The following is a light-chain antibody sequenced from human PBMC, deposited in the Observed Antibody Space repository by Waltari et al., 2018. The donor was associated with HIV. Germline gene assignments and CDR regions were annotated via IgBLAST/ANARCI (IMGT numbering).Light chain of an antibody. CDR1: EGISTW. CDR2: KAS. Sequence: DIQMTQYPSTLSASVGDRVTITCRASEGISTWLAWYQQKPGKAPKLLIYKASKLQRGVPSRFSGSGSETDFTLTINNLQPDDFGIYYCQQYNDLSAFGQGTKVEVK. J-gene: IGKJ1*01. V-gene: IGKV1-5*03. CDR3: QQYNDLSA.